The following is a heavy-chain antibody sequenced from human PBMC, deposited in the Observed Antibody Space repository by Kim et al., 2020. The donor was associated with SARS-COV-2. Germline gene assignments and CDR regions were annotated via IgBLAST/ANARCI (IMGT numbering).Heavy chain of an antibody. V-gene: IGHV1-8*01. J-gene: IGHJ6*02. D-gene: IGHD3-10*01. CDR3: ARVGRLLWFGELLYSYYGMDV. CDR1: GYTFTSYD. CDR2: MNPNSGNT. Sequence: ASVKVSCKASGYTFTSYDINWVRQATGQGLEWMGWMNPNSGNTGYAQKFRGRVTMTRNTSISTAYMELSSLRSEDTAVYYCARVGRLLWFGELLYSYYGMDVWGQGTTVTVSS.